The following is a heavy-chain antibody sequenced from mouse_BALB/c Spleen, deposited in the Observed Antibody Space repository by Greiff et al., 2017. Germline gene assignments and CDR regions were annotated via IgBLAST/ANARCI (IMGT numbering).Heavy chain of an antibody. V-gene: IGHV1S22*01. CDR2: IYPGSGST. Sequence: KLSCKASGYTFTSCWMHWEKQRPGQGLEWIGNIYPGSGSTNYDEKFKSKATLTVDTSSSTAYMQLSSLTSEDSAVYYCTRWFAYGGQGTLVTVSA. CDR3: TRWFAY. J-gene: IGHJ3*01. CDR1: GYTFTSCW.